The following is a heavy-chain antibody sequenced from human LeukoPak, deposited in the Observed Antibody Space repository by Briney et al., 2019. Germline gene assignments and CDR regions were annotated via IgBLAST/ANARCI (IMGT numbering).Heavy chain of an antibody. D-gene: IGHD3-10*01. CDR2: IYYSGST. CDR1: GGSISSGDYS. CDR3: ARGSLWFGELPEGPYYFDY. V-gene: IGHV4-30-4*01. Sequence: SETLSLTCTVSGGSISSGDYSWSWIRQPPGKGLEWIGYIYYSGSTYYNPSLKSRVTISVDTSKNQFSLKLSSVTAADTAVYYCARGSLWFGELPEGPYYFDYWGQGTLVTVSS. J-gene: IGHJ4*02.